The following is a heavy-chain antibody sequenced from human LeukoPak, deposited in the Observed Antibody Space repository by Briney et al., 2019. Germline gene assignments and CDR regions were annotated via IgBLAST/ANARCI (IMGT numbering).Heavy chain of an antibody. D-gene: IGHD6-6*01. Sequence: GGSLRLSCAASGFTFSSYSMNWVRQAPGKGLEWVSSISSSNSYIYYADSVKGRFTISRDNTNNSLFLQMNSLRAEDTGVYSCPRAYSSSPGHNYYWGQGISVTVSS. J-gene: IGHJ4*02. CDR3: PRAYSSSPGHNYY. V-gene: IGHV3-21*01. CDR2: ISSSNSYI. CDR1: GFTFSSYS.